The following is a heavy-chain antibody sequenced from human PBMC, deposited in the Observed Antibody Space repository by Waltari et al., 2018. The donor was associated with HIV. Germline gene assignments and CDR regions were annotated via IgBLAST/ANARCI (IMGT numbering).Heavy chain of an antibody. CDR1: GFTFDQYA. Sequence: EVQLVESGGGLVQPGGSLRLSCAASGFTFDQYAMHWVRQVPGKGLEWVSGFSLDSDRIDYADSVKGRFTVSRDNAKNSLYLQMNSLRVEDTALYYCGKDLTPGGLDVWGQGTTVIVSS. CDR2: FSLDSDRI. CDR3: GKDLTPGGLDV. V-gene: IGHV3-9*01. J-gene: IGHJ6*02.